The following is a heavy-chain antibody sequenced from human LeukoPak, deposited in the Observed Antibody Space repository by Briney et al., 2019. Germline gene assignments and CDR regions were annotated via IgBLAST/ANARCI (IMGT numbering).Heavy chain of an antibody. CDR1: GFTVSSNY. J-gene: IGHJ4*02. CDR3: ARGALRFYYFDY. V-gene: IGHV3-53*01. D-gene: IGHD3-3*01. CDR2: IYSGGST. Sequence: PGRSLRLSCAASGFTVSSNYMSWVRQAPGKGLEWVSVIYSGGSTYYADSVKGRFTISRDNSKNTLYLQMNSLRAEDTAVYYCARGALRFYYFDYWGQGTLVTVSS.